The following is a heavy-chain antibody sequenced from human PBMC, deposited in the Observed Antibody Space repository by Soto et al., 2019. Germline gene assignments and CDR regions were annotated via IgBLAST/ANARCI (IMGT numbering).Heavy chain of an antibody. CDR1: GFTFSSYA. Sequence: QVQLVESGGGVVQPGRSLRLSCAASGFTFSSYAMHWVRQAPGKGLEWVAVISYDGSNKYYAHSVKGRFTISRDNSKNARYLQMNSLRAEDTAVYYCAREDLTGTTTSVWGHGTTVTVSS. V-gene: IGHV3-30-3*01. J-gene: IGHJ6*01. CDR3: AREDLTGTTTSV. CDR2: ISYDGSNK. D-gene: IGHD1-20*01.